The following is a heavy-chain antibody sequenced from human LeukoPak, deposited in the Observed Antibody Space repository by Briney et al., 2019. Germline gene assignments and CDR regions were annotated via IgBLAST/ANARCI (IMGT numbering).Heavy chain of an antibody. CDR3: ASSSGSYYGWFDP. Sequence: GASVKVSCKASGYTFTGYYMHWVRQAPGQGLEWMGWINPNSGGTNYAQKFQGRVAMTRDTSISTAYMELRSLRSDDTAVYYCASSSGSYYGWFDPWGQGTLVTVSS. V-gene: IGHV1-2*02. CDR1: GYTFTGYY. CDR2: INPNSGGT. D-gene: IGHD1-26*01. J-gene: IGHJ5*02.